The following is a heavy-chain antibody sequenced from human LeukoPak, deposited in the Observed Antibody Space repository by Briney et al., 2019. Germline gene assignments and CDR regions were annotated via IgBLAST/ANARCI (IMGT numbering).Heavy chain of an antibody. Sequence: GGSLRLSCVASTFTVSNNYMSWVRQAPGKGLEWVSSISSSSSYIYYADSVKGRFTISRDNAKNSLYLQMNSLRAEDTAVYYCARAYSGSYGDAFDIWGQGTMVTVSS. CDR3: ARAYSGSYGDAFDI. V-gene: IGHV3-21*01. CDR2: ISSSSSYI. D-gene: IGHD1-26*01. CDR1: TFTVSNNY. J-gene: IGHJ3*02.